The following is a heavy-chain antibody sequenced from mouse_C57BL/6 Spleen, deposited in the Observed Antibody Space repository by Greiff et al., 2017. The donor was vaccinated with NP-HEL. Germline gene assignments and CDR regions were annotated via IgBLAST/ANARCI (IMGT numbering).Heavy chain of an antibody. CDR3: AKLPHWYFDV. CDR1: GYSITSGYY. Sequence: EVQLQESGPGLVKPSQSLSLTCSVTGYSITSGYYWNWIRQFPGNKLEWMGYISYDGSNNYNPSLKNRISITRDTSKNQFFLKLNSVTTEDTATYYCAKLPHWYFDVWGTGTTVTVSS. CDR2: ISYDGSN. V-gene: IGHV3-6*01. J-gene: IGHJ1*03. D-gene: IGHD1-1*01.